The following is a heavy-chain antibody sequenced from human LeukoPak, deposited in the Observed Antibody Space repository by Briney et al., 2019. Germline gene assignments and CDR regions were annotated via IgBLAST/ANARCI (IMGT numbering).Heavy chain of an antibody. CDR2: IYYSGST. Sequence: SETLSLTCTVSGGSISSGDYYWSWIRQPPGKGLEWIGYIYYSGSTYYNPSLKSRVTISVDTSKNQFSLKLSSVTAADTAVYYCARVLSGSNFDYWGQGTLVTVSS. CDR1: GGSISSGDYY. CDR3: ARVLSGSNFDY. V-gene: IGHV4-30-4*08. D-gene: IGHD3-22*01. J-gene: IGHJ4*02.